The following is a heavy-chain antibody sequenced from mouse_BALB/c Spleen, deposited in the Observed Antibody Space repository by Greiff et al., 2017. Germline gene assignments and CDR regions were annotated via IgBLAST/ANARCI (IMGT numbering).Heavy chain of an antibody. CDR3: ARRTTTATEFWFDY. D-gene: IGHD1-2*01. J-gene: IGHJ2*01. V-gene: IGHV5-12-2*01. CDR2: ISNGGGST. Sequence: EVMLVESGGGLVQPGGSLKLSCAASGFTFSSYTMSWVRQTPEKRLEWVAYISNGGGSTYYPDTVKGRFTISRDNAKNTLYLQMSSLKSEDTAMYYCARRTTTATEFWFDYWGQGTTLTVSS. CDR1: GFTFSSYT.